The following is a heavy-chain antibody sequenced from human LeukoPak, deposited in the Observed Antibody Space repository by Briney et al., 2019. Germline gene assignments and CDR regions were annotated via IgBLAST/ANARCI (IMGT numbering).Heavy chain of an antibody. CDR1: GFTFRSNW. CDR3: TRGRSGANPNGLDI. J-gene: IGHJ3*02. CDR2: IRPDGSGS. D-gene: IGHD2-8*01. Sequence: GGSLRLSCAASGFTFRSNWMHWVRQAPGKGLVWVSRIRPDGSGSNYADSVKGRFTISRGNAKNTVYLQMNGLRAEDTAIYYCTRGRSGANPNGLDIWGQGTMVTVSS. V-gene: IGHV3-74*01.